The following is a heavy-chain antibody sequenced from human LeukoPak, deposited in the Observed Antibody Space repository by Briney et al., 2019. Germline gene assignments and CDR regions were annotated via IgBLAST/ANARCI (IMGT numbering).Heavy chain of an antibody. CDR1: GYGVPGNSAV. J-gene: IGHJ4*02. V-gene: IGHV6-1*01. Sequence: SQTLSLTCAFSGYGVPGNSAVDWKWHIKYPSRSAARLGRTYYRCKWNNDYAVSVKSPITINPDTPKNQFSLHLNSVTPEDTAVYYCARGRNSGFDYWGQGTLVTVSS. D-gene: IGHD2/OR15-2a*01. CDR3: ARGRNSGFDY. CDR2: TYYRCKWNN.